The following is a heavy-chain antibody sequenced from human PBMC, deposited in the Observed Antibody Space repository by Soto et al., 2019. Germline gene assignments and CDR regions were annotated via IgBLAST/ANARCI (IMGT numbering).Heavy chain of an antibody. J-gene: IGHJ4*02. D-gene: IGHD1-26*01. CDR3: ARHHPTCPFDY. Sequence: QVQLQESGPGLVKPSETLSLTCTVSGGSISGYYWSWIRQPPGKGLEWIGYIYYSGSTNYNPSLKRRVTIALDTSGNQFSLTLSSVTAADTAVYYCARHHPTCPFDYWGQGTLVTVSS. CDR2: IYYSGST. CDR1: GGSISGYY. V-gene: IGHV4-59*08.